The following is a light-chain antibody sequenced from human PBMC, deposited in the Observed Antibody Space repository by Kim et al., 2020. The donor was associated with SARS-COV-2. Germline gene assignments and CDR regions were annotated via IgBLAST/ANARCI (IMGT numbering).Light chain of an antibody. CDR1: ENIGTW. V-gene: IGKV1-5*03. CDR3: QHYSRFPYT. Sequence: SASVGDRGTIPCRASENIGTWLAWYQQKPGRAPSLLIYLASTLESGVPSRFSGTGSGTEFSLSITSLQPDDFATYYCQHYSRFPYTFGQGTKLEI. CDR2: LAS. J-gene: IGKJ2*01.